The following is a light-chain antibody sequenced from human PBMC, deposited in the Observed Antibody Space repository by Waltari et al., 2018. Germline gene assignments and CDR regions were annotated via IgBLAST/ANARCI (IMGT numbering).Light chain of an antibody. CDR2: GAS. CDR3: QNHERLPAV. J-gene: IGKJ1*01. V-gene: IGKV3-20*01. CDR1: QSVGRY. Sequence: EIVLTQSPGTLSLSPGERATLSCRASQSVGRYLAWYQQKPGQAPRLLIYGASSRATGIPDRFSGSGSGTDFSRTISRLEPEDFAVYYCQNHERLPAVFGQGTKVEIK.